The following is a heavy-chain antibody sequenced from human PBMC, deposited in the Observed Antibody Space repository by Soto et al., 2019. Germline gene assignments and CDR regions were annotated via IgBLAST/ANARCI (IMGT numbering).Heavy chain of an antibody. CDR2: IYYSGST. V-gene: IGHV4-61*01. D-gene: IGHD3-22*01. CDR1: GGSVSSGSYY. J-gene: IGHJ4*02. CDR3: ARTSSGYYFSY. Sequence: SETLSLTCPVSGGSVSSGSYYWSWIRQPPGKGLEWIGYIYYSGSTNYNPSLKSRVTISVDTSKNQFSLKLSSVTAADTAVYYCARTSSGYYFSYWGQGTLVTVSS.